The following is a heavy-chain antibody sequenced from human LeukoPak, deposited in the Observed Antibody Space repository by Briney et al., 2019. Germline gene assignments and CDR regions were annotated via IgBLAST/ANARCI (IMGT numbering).Heavy chain of an antibody. Sequence: PGGSLRLSCATSGFNFNDAWMSWVRQAPGKGLEWVGRLKSKGGGETADYGAAVKGRFTISRDDSKSTLYLQMNSLKNEDTAVYYCTTGATYYYGSGSYEDYWGQGTLVTVSS. CDR3: TTGATYYYGSGSYEDY. CDR2: LKSKGGGETA. D-gene: IGHD3-10*01. CDR1: GFNFNDAW. J-gene: IGHJ4*02. V-gene: IGHV3-15*01.